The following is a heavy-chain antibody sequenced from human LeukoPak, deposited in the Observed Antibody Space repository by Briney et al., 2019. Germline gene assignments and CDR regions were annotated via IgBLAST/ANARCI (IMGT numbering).Heavy chain of an antibody. CDR3: ARDQWELYFDY. Sequence: SETLSLTCTVSGDSIGRGAYYWGWIRQSPGKGLEWIGSIYYSGNTYYNPSLKSRVTISVDTSKKQFSLMMTSVTAADTAVYFCARDQWELYFDYWGQGTQVTVSS. CDR1: GDSIGRGAYY. V-gene: IGHV4-39*07. J-gene: IGHJ4*02. D-gene: IGHD1-26*01. CDR2: IYYSGNT.